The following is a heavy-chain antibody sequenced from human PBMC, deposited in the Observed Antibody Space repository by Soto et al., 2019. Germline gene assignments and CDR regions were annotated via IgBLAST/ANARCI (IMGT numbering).Heavy chain of an antibody. Sequence: GGSLRLSCAASGFTVRGGYMSWVRQAPGKGLEGVSIIFKAGGTDYANSVKDRFTISRDDSKNTLYLQMNSLRAEDTAVYVCARVLHERAYYYYYYMNVWGKGTTVTVSS. CDR1: GFTVRGGY. V-gene: IGHV3-66*01. J-gene: IGHJ6*03. CDR2: IFKAGGT. CDR3: ARVLHERAYYYYYYMNV.